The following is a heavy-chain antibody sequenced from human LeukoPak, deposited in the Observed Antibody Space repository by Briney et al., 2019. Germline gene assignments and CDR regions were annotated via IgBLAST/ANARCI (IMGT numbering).Heavy chain of an antibody. V-gene: IGHV1-2*06. Sequence: ASVKVSCKASGYTFTDFFMHWVRQAPGQGLEWMGRINPKSGGTNYAQKFQGRVTVTRDTSTSTAYMELSRLTPDDAAVYYCARGRTTTDYWGQGTLVTVSP. CDR3: ARGRTTTDY. CDR2: INPKSGGT. D-gene: IGHD1-1*01. J-gene: IGHJ4*02. CDR1: GYTFTDFF.